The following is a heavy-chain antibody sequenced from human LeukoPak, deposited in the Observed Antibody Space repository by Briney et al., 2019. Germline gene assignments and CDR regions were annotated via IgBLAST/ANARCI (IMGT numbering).Heavy chain of an antibody. J-gene: IGHJ4*02. CDR2: IYTSGST. CDR3: ARDPNRVPSYYYDSSGYYYFDY. CDR1: GGSISSYY. Sequence: PSETLSLTCTVSGGSISSYYWSWIRQPPGQGLEWIGRIYTSGSTNYNPSLKSRVTMSVDTSKNQFSLKLSSVTAADTAVYYCARDPNRVPSYYYDSSGYYYFDYWGQGTLVTVSS. D-gene: IGHD3-22*01. V-gene: IGHV4-4*07.